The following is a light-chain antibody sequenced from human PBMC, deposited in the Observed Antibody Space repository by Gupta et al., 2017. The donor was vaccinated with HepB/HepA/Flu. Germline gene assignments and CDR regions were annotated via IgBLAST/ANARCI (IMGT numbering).Light chain of an antibody. J-gene: IGKJ1*01. Sequence: EIVMTQSPGTLSMSPGERATLSCWASQNVYNNLAWYQQKPGQAPRLLIYGASTRATGIPARFSGSGSGTEFTLTITSLHSEDFAVYFCQQNKNCPGTFGQGTKVEIK. V-gene: IGKV3-15*01. CDR3: QQNKNCPGT. CDR2: GAS. CDR1: QNVYNN.